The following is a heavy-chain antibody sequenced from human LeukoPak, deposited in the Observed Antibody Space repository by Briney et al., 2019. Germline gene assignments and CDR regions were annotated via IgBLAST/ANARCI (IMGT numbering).Heavy chain of an antibody. CDR1: GYTFTGYY. CDR3: ARAASIAARHYYYYMDV. V-gene: IGHV1-2*02. Sequence: AFVRVSSTASGYTFTGYYMPWVREAPGQGVEWRGWINPNSGGTNYAQKFQGRVSMTRDTYISTAYMELSRLRSDDTAVYYCARAASIAARHYYYYMDVWGKGTTVTVSS. J-gene: IGHJ6*03. CDR2: INPNSGGT. D-gene: IGHD6-6*01.